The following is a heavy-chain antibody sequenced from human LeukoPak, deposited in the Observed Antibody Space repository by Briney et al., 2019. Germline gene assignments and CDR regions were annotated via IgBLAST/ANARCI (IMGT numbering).Heavy chain of an antibody. CDR1: GFTFNIYS. CDR3: ARPSGSSWYPAFDM. D-gene: IGHD6-13*01. J-gene: IGHJ3*02. CDR2: ISRSSDTT. Sequence: GGTLRLSCAASGFTFNIYSMNWVRQAPGKGLEWVSYISRSSDTTWYADSVKGRFTISRDNAKNSLFLEMNGLRAEDTAVYYCARPSGSSWYPAFDMWGQGTMVTVSS. V-gene: IGHV3-48*04.